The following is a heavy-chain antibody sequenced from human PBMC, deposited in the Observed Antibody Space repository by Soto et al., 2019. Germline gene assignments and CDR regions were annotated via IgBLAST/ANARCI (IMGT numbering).Heavy chain of an antibody. Sequence: EVQLVESGGGLVQPGGSLRLSCAASGFTFSSYWMTWVRQAPGKGLEWVANIKQDGSEKYYVDSVKGRFTISRDNAKNSLHLQMGRLRAEDTAVYYCARGGAYGPDWYFDLWGRGTLLTVSS. CDR2: IKQDGSEK. CDR3: ARGGAYGPDWYFDL. D-gene: IGHD3-10*01. V-gene: IGHV3-7*03. J-gene: IGHJ2*01. CDR1: GFTFSSYW.